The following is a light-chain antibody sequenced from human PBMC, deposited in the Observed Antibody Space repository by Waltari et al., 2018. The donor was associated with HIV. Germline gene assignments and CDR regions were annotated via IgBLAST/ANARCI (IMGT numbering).Light chain of an antibody. CDR1: SSDVGSYNR. CDR2: EVS. CDR3: SSYTSSSVV. J-gene: IGLJ2*01. V-gene: IGLV2-18*02. Sequence: QSALPQPPSVSGSPGQSVPISCTGTSSDVGSYNRVSWYQQPPGTAPKLMIDEVSNRPSGVPDRFSGSKSGNTASLTISGLQAEDEADYYCSSYTSSSVVFGGGTKLTVL.